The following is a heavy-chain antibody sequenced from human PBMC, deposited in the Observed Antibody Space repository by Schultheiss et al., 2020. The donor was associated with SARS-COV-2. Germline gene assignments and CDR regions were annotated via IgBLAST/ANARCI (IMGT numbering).Heavy chain of an antibody. CDR2: IYHSGST. J-gene: IGHJ4*02. Sequence: SETLSLTCTVSGGSISSGDYYWSWIRQPPGKGLEWIGEIYHSGSTNYNPSLKSRVTISVDTSKNQFSLKLSSVTAADTAVYYCARSITFDWVVLGHWGQGTLVTVSS. D-gene: IGHD3-9*01. V-gene: IGHV4-61*08. CDR3: ARSITFDWVVLGH. CDR1: GGSISSGDYY.